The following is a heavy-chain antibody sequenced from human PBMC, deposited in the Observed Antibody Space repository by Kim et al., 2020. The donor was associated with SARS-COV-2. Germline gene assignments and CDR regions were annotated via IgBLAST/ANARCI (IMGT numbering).Heavy chain of an antibody. CDR1: GGSISSSSYY. CDR3: ARRCPRVSTSCYHYYYMDV. V-gene: IGHV4-39*01. CDR2: IYYSGST. D-gene: IGHD2-2*01. Sequence: SETLSLTCTVSGGSISSSSYYWGWIRQPPGKGLEWIGSIYYSGSTYYNPSLKSRVTISVDTSKNQFSLKLSSVTAADTAVYYCARRCPRVSTSCYHYYYMDVWGKGTTVTVSS. J-gene: IGHJ6*03.